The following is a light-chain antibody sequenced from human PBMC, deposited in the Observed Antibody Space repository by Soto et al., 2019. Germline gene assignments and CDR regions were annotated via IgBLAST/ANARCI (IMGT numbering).Light chain of an antibody. J-gene: IGKJ5*01. V-gene: IGKV1-5*03. CDR1: QSIFNW. Sequence: DIQMTQSPSTLSASVGDRVSITCRASQSIFNWLAWYQQKPGKAPKLLIYKASSLESGVPSRFSGSGSGTEFTLTISSLRPDDIATYYCQQDHAWVSFGQGTRLEIK. CDR3: QQDHAWVS. CDR2: KAS.